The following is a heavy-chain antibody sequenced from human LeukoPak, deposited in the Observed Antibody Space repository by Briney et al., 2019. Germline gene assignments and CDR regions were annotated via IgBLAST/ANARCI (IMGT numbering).Heavy chain of an antibody. Sequence: PGGSLRLSCAASGFTFSSYGMHWVRQAPGKELEWVAFIRYDGSNKYYADSVKGRFTISRDNSKNTLYLQMNSLRAEDTAVYYCAKSAYYYDSSGYYYYYYYMDVWGKGTTVTVSS. CDR2: IRYDGSNK. D-gene: IGHD3-22*01. CDR3: AKSAYYYDSSGYYYYYYYMDV. CDR1: GFTFSSYG. J-gene: IGHJ6*03. V-gene: IGHV3-30*02.